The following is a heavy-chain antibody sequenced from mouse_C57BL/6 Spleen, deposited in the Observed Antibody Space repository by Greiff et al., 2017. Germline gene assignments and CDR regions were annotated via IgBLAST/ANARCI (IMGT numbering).Heavy chain of an antibody. CDR2: INPGSGGT. D-gene: IGHD3-2*02. V-gene: IGHV1-54*01. CDR3: ALDSSGYWFAY. J-gene: IGHJ3*01. CDR1: GYAFTNYL. Sequence: VQLHHSFSSLVLPALSVKVSCKASGYAFTNYLIEWIKQRPGQGLEWIGVINPGSGGTNYNEKFKGKATLTADKSSSTAYMQLSSLTSEDSAVYFCALDSSGYWFAYWGQGTLVTVSA.